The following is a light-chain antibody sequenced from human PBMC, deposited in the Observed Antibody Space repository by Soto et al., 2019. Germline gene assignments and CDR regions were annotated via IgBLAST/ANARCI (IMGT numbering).Light chain of an antibody. J-gene: IGKJ5*01. V-gene: IGKV3-11*01. Sequence: EIVLTQSLATLSLSPGERATLSCRASQSVSSYLAWYQQKPGQAPRLLIYDASNRATGIPARFSGSGSGTDFTLTISSLEPEDFAVYYSQQGSNSPPDFGQGTRLEIK. CDR1: QSVSSY. CDR3: QQGSNSPPD. CDR2: DAS.